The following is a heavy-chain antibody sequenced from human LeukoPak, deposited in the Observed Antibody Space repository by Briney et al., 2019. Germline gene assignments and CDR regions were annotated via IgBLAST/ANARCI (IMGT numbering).Heavy chain of an antibody. J-gene: IGHJ4*02. V-gene: IGHV3-33*01. CDR2: IWYDGSNK. CDR3: ARDGPRGGSSSYNKFMGH. D-gene: IGHD6-6*01. CDR1: GSTFSSYG. Sequence: GRSLRLSCAAPGSTFSSYGMHWVRQAPGKGLEWVAVIWYDGSNKYYADSVKGRFTISRDNSKNTLYLQMNSLRAEDTAVYYCARDGPRGGSSSYNKFMGHWGQGTLVTVSS.